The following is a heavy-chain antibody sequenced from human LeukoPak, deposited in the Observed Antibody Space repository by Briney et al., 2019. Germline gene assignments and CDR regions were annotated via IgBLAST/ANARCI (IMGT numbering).Heavy chain of an antibody. CDR1: GSTFSSYA. V-gene: IGHV3-23*01. D-gene: IGHD3-10*01. CDR3: AKLIRGVVISPSFDY. CDR2: IIGSGDNT. J-gene: IGHJ4*02. Sequence: GGSLRLSCAASGSTFSSYAMSWVRQAPGKGLEWVSAIIGSGDNTYYADSVKGRFTISRDNSKNTLYLQMNSLRAEDTAVYYCAKLIRGVVISPSFDYWGQGTLVTVSS.